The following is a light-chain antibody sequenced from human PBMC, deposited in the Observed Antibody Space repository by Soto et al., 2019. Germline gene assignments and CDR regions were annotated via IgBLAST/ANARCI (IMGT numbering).Light chain of an antibody. V-gene: IGKV1-5*03. CDR1: QSLDRDY. CDR2: RAS. Sequence: IQMNKSPSTLSASLGDRVTMTCRAGQSLDRDYLAWYQQKPGKAPKLLIYRASTLESGVPARFTGGGSGTAFTLTISSLEPDDFATYYCHQYDSYPRTFGQGTKVYIK. CDR3: HQYDSYPRT. J-gene: IGKJ1*01.